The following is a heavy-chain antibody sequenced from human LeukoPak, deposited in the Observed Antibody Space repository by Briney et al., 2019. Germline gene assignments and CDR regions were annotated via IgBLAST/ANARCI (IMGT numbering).Heavy chain of an antibody. CDR2: IYTSGGT. J-gene: IGHJ4*02. D-gene: IGHD3-22*01. CDR1: DASINSYY. CDR3: ARWHYHDSSGFFDF. V-gene: IGHV4-4*07. Sequence: PSETLSLTCIVSDASINSYYWSWIRQPAGKGLEWIGRIYTSGGTNCSPSLKSRVTMSVDTSKNQFSLELTSVTAADTAVYYCARWHYHDSSGFFDFWGQGTLVTVSS.